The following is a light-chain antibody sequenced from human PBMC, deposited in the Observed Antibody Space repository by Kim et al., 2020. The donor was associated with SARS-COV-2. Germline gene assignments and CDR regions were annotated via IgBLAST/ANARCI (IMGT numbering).Light chain of an antibody. CDR1: QNVTRT. CDR3: QQYKDGPLT. V-gene: IGKV3-15*01. Sequence: LSPVERATLSCRASQNVTRTLVWYQQQPGQAPRLLIYGASIRAPGIPASFSGSGSGTDFSLTMKGLQSEDFAIYYCQQYKDGPLTFGGGTKGESK. J-gene: IGKJ4*01. CDR2: GAS.